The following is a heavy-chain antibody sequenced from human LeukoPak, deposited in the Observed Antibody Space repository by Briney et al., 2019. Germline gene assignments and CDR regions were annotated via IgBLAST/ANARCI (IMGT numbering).Heavy chain of an antibody. J-gene: IGHJ5*02. CDR1: GFAFSSYG. CDR2: LSFDGSNE. Sequence: PGRSLRLSCAASGFAFSSYGMHWVRQSPGRGLEWVSFLSFDGSNEFYADSLKGRFTISRDNSKDTLYLQMDSLRAEDTALYYCARAIAVAGRVSWFDPWGQGTLVTVSS. V-gene: IGHV3-30*03. CDR3: ARAIAVAGRVSWFDP. D-gene: IGHD6-19*01.